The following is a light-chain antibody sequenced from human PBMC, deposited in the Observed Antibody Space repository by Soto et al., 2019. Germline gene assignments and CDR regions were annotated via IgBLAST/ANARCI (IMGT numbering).Light chain of an antibody. V-gene: IGLV2-11*01. Sequence: QSALTQPRSVSGSPGQSVTISCTGTSSDVGDYNYVSWYQQYPGKAPKLVIYDVSMRPSGVPDRFSGSKSGNTASLTISGLQAEDEADYYCCSFAGSYTVWVFGGGTKLTVL. CDR2: DVS. CDR3: CSFAGSYTVWV. CDR1: SSDVGDYNY. J-gene: IGLJ3*02.